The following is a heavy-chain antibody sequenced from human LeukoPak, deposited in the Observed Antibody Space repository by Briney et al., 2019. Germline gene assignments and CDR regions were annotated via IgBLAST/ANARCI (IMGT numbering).Heavy chain of an antibody. CDR1: GYSFTSFG. J-gene: IGHJ4*02. Sequence: ASVKVSCKASGYSFTSFGISWVRQAPGQGLEWMGWISAYNGNTYYAQNLQGRVTLTTDTSTTTAYMELRSLTSEDTAVYYCARVGNYYDSSGDYPFDYWGQGTLVTVSS. D-gene: IGHD3-22*01. CDR2: ISAYNGNT. V-gene: IGHV1-18*01. CDR3: ARVGNYYDSSGDYPFDY.